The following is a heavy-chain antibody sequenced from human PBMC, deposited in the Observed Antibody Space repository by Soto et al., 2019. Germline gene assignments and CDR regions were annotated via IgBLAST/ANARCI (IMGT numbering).Heavy chain of an antibody. CDR1: GYTFIGYY. Sequence: SVKVSCKASGYTFIGYYMNWVRQAPGQGLEWMGWINPNSGDTNYAQKFQGRVTMTRDTSISTAYMELSGLRSDDTAIYYCAKDHTVRGFDSWGQGALVTVSS. V-gene: IGHV1-2*02. CDR2: INPNSGDT. J-gene: IGHJ4*02. D-gene: IGHD3-10*01. CDR3: AKDHTVRGFDS.